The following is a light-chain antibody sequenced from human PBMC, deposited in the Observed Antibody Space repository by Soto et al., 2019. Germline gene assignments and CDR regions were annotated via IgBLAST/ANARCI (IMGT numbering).Light chain of an antibody. CDR1: SSDVGGYNF. CDR2: EVS. CDR3: SSYAGSNNLVV. J-gene: IGLJ2*01. V-gene: IGLV2-8*01. Sequence: QSALTQPPSASGSPRQSVTISCTGTSSDVGGYNFVSWYQHHPGKAPKLIIYEVSKRPSGVPDRFSGSKSGNTASLTVSGLQAEDEADFYCSSYAGSNNLVVFGGGTKLTVL.